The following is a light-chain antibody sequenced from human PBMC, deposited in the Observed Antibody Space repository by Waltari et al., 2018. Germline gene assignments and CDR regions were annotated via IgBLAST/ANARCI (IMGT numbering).Light chain of an antibody. Sequence: QSVLTQPPSASGTPGQRVTFSCSGTYSNIGNNVVNWYQQLPGKAPKLLIYRNDQRPSVVPDRCFGSKSGSSASRAIGGLQSDDEADYYCAAWDDSLNGHWVFGGGTKVTVL. CDR3: AAWDDSLNGHWV. J-gene: IGLJ3*02. CDR1: YSNIGNNV. CDR2: RND. V-gene: IGLV1-44*01.